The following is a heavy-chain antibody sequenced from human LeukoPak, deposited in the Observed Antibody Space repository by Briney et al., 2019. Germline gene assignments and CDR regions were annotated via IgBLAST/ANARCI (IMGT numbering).Heavy chain of an antibody. CDR1: GGSISSSSYY. CDR3: ARRGVGATTANWFDP. Sequence: PSETLSLTCTVSGGSISSSSYYWGWIRQPPGKGLEWIGSIYYSGSTYYNPSLKSRVTISVDTSKNQFSLKLSSVTAADTAVHYCARRGVGATTANWFDPWGQGTLVTVSS. V-gene: IGHV4-39*01. D-gene: IGHD1-26*01. CDR2: IYYSGST. J-gene: IGHJ5*02.